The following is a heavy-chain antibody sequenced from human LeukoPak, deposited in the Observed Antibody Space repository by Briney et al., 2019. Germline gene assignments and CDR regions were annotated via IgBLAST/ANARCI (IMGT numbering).Heavy chain of an antibody. V-gene: IGHV4-39*01. CDR2: IYYSGST. CDR3: ARASSDGYNS. J-gene: IGHJ4*02. D-gene: IGHD5-24*01. Sequence: TTSETLSLTCTVSGGSISSSSYYWGWIRQPPGKGLEWIGSIYYSGSTYYNPSLKSRVTISVDTSKNQFSLKLSSVTAADTAVYYCARASSDGYNSGGQGTLVTVSS. CDR1: GGSISSSSYY.